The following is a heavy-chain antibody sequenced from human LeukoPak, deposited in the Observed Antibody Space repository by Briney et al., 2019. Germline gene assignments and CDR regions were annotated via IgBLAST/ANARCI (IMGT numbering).Heavy chain of an antibody. V-gene: IGHV3-11*04. CDR3: AKGPGARGHFNWFDP. D-gene: IGHD5-12*01. CDR1: GFTFSDYY. J-gene: IGHJ5*02. CDR2: ISGSGATL. Sequence: GGSLRLSCTASGFTFSDYYLSWIRQAPGKGLEWVSYISGSGATLYYADSVKGRFTFSRDNAKNSLYLQMNGLRGEDTAVYYCAKGPGARGHFNWFDPWGQGTLVTVSS.